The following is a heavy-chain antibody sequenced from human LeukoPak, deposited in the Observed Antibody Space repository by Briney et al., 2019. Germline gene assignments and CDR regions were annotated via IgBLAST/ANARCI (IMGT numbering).Heavy chain of an antibody. D-gene: IGHD6-6*01. Sequence: SETLSLTCTVSGGSISSSSYYWGWIRQPPGKGLEWIGSIYYSGSTYYNPSLKSRVTISVDTSKNQFSLKLSSVTAADTAVYYCARTSKQLNFDYWGQGTLVTVSS. CDR2: IYYSGST. V-gene: IGHV4-39*07. CDR1: GGSISSSSYY. CDR3: ARTSKQLNFDY. J-gene: IGHJ4*02.